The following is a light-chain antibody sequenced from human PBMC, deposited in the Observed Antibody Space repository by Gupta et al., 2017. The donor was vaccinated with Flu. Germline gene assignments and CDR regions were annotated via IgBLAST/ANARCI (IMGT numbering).Light chain of an antibody. CDR3: SSHAGRVTWV. V-gene: IGLV2-11*01. CDR2: DVT. CDR1: SNDVGRYNR. J-gene: IGLJ1*01. Sequence: SAPTQPRSVSGSPGQSVTISCTGTSNDVGRYNRVSWYEQRPGKAPKLILYDVTERPSGVPDRFSGSKSGNTASLTISGLQADDEADYYCSSHAGRVTWVFGTGTTVTVL.